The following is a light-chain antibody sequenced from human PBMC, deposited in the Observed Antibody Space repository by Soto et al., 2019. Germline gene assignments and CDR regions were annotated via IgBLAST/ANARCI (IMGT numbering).Light chain of an antibody. CDR2: RNN. CDR3: AAWDDSLSAYV. J-gene: IGLJ1*01. V-gene: IGLV1-47*01. CDR1: SSNIGSNY. Sequence: QSVLTQPPSASGTPGQRVTISCSGSSSNIGSNYVYWYQQLPGTAPTLLIYRNNQRPSVVPDRFSGSKSGTSASLAISGLRSEDEADYYCAAWDDSLSAYVFGTGTKVTVL.